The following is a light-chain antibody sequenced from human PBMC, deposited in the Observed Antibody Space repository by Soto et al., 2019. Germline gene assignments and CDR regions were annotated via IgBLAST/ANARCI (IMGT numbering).Light chain of an antibody. V-gene: IGLV2-14*01. CDR3: SAYTGSSTLYV. Sequence: QSALTQPASVSGSPGQSITISCTGTSSDVGGYNYVSWYQQHPGKAPKLMIYDVSNRPSGVSNRLSGSKSGNTASLTISGLQAEDGADYYCSAYTGSSTLYVFGTGTKLTVL. CDR1: SSDVGGYNY. CDR2: DVS. J-gene: IGLJ1*01.